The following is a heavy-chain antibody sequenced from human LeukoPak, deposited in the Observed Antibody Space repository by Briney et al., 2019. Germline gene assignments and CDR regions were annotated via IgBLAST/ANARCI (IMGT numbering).Heavy chain of an antibody. D-gene: IGHD6-19*01. CDR1: GGSISSGTYY. Sequence: SENLSLTCTVSGGSISSGTYYWSWIRQPAGKGLEWIGRIYTSGSTNYNPSLKSRVTISVDTSKNQFSLNLISLTAADTAVYYCARRALSGRTDWGQGTLVTVSS. V-gene: IGHV4-61*02. CDR3: ARRALSGRTD. CDR2: IYTSGST. J-gene: IGHJ4*02.